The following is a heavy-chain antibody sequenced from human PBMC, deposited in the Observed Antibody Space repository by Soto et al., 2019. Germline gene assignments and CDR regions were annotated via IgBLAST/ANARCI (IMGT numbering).Heavy chain of an antibody. CDR2: ISYDGSNK. CDR3: ARVGRWELLFCYFDY. V-gene: IGHV3-30-3*01. D-gene: IGHD1-26*01. J-gene: IGHJ4*02. Sequence: PGGSLRLSCAASGFTFSSYAMHWVRQAPGKGLEWVAVISYDGSNKYYADSVKGRFTISRDNSKNTLYLQMNSLRAEDTAVYYCARVGRWELLFCYFDYWGQGTLVTVSS. CDR1: GFTFSSYA.